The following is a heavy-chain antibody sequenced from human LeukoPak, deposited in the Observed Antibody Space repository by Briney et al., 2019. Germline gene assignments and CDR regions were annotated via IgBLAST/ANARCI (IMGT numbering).Heavy chain of an antibody. V-gene: IGHV4-4*07. CDR2: IYTSGST. Sequence: PSETLSLTCTVSGDSISSYYWSWIRQPAGKGLEWIGRIYTSGSTNYNPSLKSRVTMSVDTSKNQFSLKLSSVTAADTAVYYCARDGTGIAAAGTNYYYYMDVWGKGTTVTVSS. CDR1: GDSISSYY. D-gene: IGHD6-13*01. J-gene: IGHJ6*03. CDR3: ARDGTGIAAAGTNYYYYMDV.